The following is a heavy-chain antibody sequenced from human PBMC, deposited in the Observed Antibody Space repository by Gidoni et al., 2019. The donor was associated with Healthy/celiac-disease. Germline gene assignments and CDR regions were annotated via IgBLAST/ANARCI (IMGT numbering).Heavy chain of an antibody. CDR1: GFTFSSYG. V-gene: IGHV3-33*01. CDR3: ARDRIAALEPFYNFDY. D-gene: IGHD6-6*01. J-gene: IGHJ4*02. CDR2: IWYDGSNK. Sequence: QVQLVESGGGVVQPGRSRRLSCAASGFTFSSYGMHWVRQAPSKGLEWVAFIWYDGSNKYYADSVKGRFTISRDNSKNTLYLQMNSLRAEDTAVYYCARDRIAALEPFYNFDYWGQGTLVTVSS.